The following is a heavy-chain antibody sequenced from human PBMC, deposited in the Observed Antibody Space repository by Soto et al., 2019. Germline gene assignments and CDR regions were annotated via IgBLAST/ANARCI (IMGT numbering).Heavy chain of an antibody. CDR1: GDSISSYY. J-gene: IGHJ5*02. D-gene: IGHD5-12*01. Sequence: SATLSLTCTVSGDSISSYYWTWIRQPPGKGLEWIGYIYYSGSTNYNPSLKSRVTISVDTSKNQFSLKLTSVTAADTAVYYCARGVATIGPWGQGTLVTVSS. V-gene: IGHV4-59*01. CDR3: ARGVATIGP. CDR2: IYYSGST.